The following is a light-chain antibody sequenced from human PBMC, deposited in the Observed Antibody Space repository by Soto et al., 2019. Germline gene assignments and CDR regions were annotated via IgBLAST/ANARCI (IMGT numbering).Light chain of an antibody. J-gene: IGKJ1*01. V-gene: IGKV3-20*01. CDR2: DVS. CDR3: QQYGSSYPWT. Sequence: EIVLTQSPGTLSLSPGERATLSCRARQSVSSSYLAWYQQRPGQAPRLLIYDVSSRATGIPDRFSGSGSGTDFTLTIRRLEPEDFAVYYCQQYGSSYPWTFGQGTKVAIK. CDR1: QSVSSSY.